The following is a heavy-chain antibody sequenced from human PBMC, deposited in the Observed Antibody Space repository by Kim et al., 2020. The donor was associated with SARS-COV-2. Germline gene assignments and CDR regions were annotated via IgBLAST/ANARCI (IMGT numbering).Heavy chain of an antibody. CDR1: GFSFGDNA. J-gene: IGHJ4*01. CDR3: AKDPLWFGELTAPYYFD. Sequence: GGSLRLSCAASGFSFGDNAMHWVRQAPGKGLEWVSGISWNSGNIVYADSVKGRFTISRDNAKNILYLHMNSLRVEDTALYYCAKDPLWFGELTAPYYFD. CDR2: ISWNSGNI. D-gene: IGHD3-10*01. V-gene: IGHV3-9*01.